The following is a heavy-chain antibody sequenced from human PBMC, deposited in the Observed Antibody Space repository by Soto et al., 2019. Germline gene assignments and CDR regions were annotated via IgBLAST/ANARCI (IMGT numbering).Heavy chain of an antibody. CDR2: INPSGGST. CDR1: GYSFTNYF. J-gene: IGHJ4*02. Sequence: ASVKVSGKTSGYSFTNYFIHWVRQAPGQGLEWMGIINPSGGSTNYAQKLQGRVSMTRDRSTSTVHMELSSLRSDDTAMYYCAREYGNYDSSGYYGYWGQVTLFTVSS. V-gene: IGHV1-46*01. D-gene: IGHD3-22*01. CDR3: AREYGNYDSSGYYGY.